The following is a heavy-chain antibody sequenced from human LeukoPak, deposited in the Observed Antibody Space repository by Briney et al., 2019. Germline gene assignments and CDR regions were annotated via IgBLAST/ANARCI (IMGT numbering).Heavy chain of an antibody. J-gene: IGHJ6*02. D-gene: IGHD2-15*01. CDR2: IYYNGAT. Sequence: MASETLSLTRTVSGGSISNYYWSWLRQPPGKRLEWFGYIYYNGATNYNPSLKCRLTMSIDTSKNQFSLKLSSVTAADTAVYYCARDKGYCSGGSCLGLPGPCGMDVWGQGSTVTVSS. V-gene: IGHV4-59*12. CDR3: ARDKGYCSGGSCLGLPGPCGMDV. CDR1: GGSISNYY.